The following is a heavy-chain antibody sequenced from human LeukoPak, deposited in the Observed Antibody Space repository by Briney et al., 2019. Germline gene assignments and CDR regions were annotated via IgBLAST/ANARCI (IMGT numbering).Heavy chain of an antibody. J-gene: IGHJ4*02. CDR1: GFTFSSYW. CDR3: SKWGDYDVLTGYYDSDF. CDR2: INSDGSST. Sequence: GGSLRLSCAASGFTFSSYWMHWVRQAPGKGLVWVSRINSDGSSTSYADSVKGRFTISRDNSKNSLFLQMNSLRVEDTALYYCSKWGDYDVLTGYYDSDFWGQGTLVTVSA. V-gene: IGHV3-74*01. D-gene: IGHD3-9*01.